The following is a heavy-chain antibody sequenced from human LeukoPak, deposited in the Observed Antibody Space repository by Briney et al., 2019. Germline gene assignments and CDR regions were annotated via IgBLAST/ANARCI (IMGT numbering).Heavy chain of an antibody. CDR1: GGSISSGSYY. D-gene: IGHD2-2*02. CDR3: AKDLGLFCIGTSCYSYNCFAP. V-gene: IGHV4-61*02. J-gene: IGHJ5*02. Sequence: SQTLSLTCTVSGGSISSGSYYWSWIRQPAGKGLEWIGRIYTSGSTNYNPSLKSRVTISVGTSKNQFSLRMSSVTAEYTAVYYCAKDLGLFCIGTSCYSYNCFAPGGRGTLVPVS. CDR2: IYTSGST.